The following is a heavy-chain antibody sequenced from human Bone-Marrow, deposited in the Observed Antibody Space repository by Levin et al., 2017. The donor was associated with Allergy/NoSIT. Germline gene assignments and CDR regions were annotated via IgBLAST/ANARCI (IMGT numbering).Heavy chain of an antibody. V-gene: IGHV1-2*06. D-gene: IGHD4-11*01. CDR3: AKDHVTADYPDH. CDR2: INPKSGDR. J-gene: IGHJ4*02. Sequence: GASVKVSCKASGYTFIDYYIHWVRQAPGQGLEWMGRINPKSGDRDYVHKFQGSISMTTDTSINTAYLELSSLKSDDTALYYCAKDHVTADYPDHWGQGTLVTVSS. CDR1: GYTFIDYY.